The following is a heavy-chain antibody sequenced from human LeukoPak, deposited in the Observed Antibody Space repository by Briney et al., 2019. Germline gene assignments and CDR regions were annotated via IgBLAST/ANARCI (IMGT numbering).Heavy chain of an antibody. J-gene: IGHJ5*02. Sequence: GGSLRLSCAASGFTFSNYSMNWVRQAPGKGLEWVSYISSNNSTIYYADSVKGRFTISRDNAKDSLYLQMNSLRAEDTAVYYCVRDLHSSTWYRDWFDPWGQGTLVTVSS. CDR1: GFTFSNYS. D-gene: IGHD6-13*01. V-gene: IGHV3-48*01. CDR2: ISSNNSTI. CDR3: VRDLHSSTWYRDWFDP.